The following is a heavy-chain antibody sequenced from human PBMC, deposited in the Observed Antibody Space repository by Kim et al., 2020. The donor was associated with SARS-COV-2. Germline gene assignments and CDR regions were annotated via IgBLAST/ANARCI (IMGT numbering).Heavy chain of an antibody. CDR1: GFTFTSSA. CDR2: IVVGSGNT. Sequence: SVKVSCKASGFTFTSSAVQWVRQARGQRLEWIGWIVVGSGNTNYAQKFQERVTITRDMSTSTAYMELSSLRSEDTAVYYCAAEYTNYYDSSGYSTVDYWGQGTLVTVSS. J-gene: IGHJ4*02. CDR3: AAEYTNYYDSSGYSTVDY. V-gene: IGHV1-58*01. D-gene: IGHD3-22*01.